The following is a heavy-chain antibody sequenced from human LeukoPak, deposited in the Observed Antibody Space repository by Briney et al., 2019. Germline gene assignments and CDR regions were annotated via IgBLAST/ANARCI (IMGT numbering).Heavy chain of an antibody. D-gene: IGHD6-13*01. CDR3: ASGQLRIAAAGSQGLPTH. CDR2: INPNSGGT. CDR1: GYTFTGYY. Sequence: ASVKVSCKASGYTFTGYYMHWVRQAPGQGLEWMGRINPNSGGTNYAQKFQGRVTMTRDTSISTVYMELSSLRSDDTAVYYCASGQLRIAAAGSQGLPTHWGQGTLVTVSS. J-gene: IGHJ4*02. V-gene: IGHV1-2*06.